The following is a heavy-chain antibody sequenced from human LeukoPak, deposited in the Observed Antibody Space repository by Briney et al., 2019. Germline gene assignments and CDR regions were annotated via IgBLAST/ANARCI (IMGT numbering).Heavy chain of an antibody. D-gene: IGHD2-8*01. CDR1: GFTFTNNW. Sequence: PGGSLRLSCAASGFTFTNNWMHWVRQAPTRGLEWVSGFSSSGGTTYYSDSVKGRFTISRDNSKNTLYLQMNSLRAEDTAVYYCANGNRCTSPNCLGYYYFYMDVWGKGTTVTVSS. CDR3: ANGNRCTSPNCLGYYYFYMDV. CDR2: FSSSGGTT. J-gene: IGHJ6*03. V-gene: IGHV3-23*01.